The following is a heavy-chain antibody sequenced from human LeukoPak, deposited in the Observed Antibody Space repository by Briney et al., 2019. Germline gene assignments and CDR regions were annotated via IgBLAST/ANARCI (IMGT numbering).Heavy chain of an antibody. J-gene: IGHJ3*02. D-gene: IGHD3-10*01. CDR2: IIPIFVTA. CDR3: ARGGYGSGSYYHAFDI. Sequence: AVKVSCKASGGTFSSYAISWVRQAPGPGLEWMGGIIPIFVTANYEQKFPGRVTIHTDESTRTAYMELSSLRSEDTAVYYCARGGYGSGSYYHAFDIWGQGTMVTVSS. V-gene: IGHV1-69*05. CDR1: GGTFSSYA.